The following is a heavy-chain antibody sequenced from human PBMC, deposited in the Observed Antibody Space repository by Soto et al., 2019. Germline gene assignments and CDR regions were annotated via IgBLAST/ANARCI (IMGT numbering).Heavy chain of an antibody. CDR2: IYYSGST. Sequence: SETLSLPCTVSGGSVSSGSYYWSWIRQPPGKGLEWIGYIYYSGSTNYNPSLNSRVTISVDTSKNQFSLKLSSVTAADTALYYCARVGKFYPDFLDYWGQGTLVTVSS. J-gene: IGHJ4*02. V-gene: IGHV4-61*01. D-gene: IGHD1-1*01. CDR3: ARVGKFYPDFLDY. CDR1: GGSVSSGSYY.